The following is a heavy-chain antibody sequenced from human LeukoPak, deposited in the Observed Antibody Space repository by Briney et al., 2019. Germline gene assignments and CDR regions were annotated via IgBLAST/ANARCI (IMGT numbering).Heavy chain of an antibody. Sequence: GGSLRLSCAASGFTFSDYYMSWIRQAPGKGLEWVSTISGSGGSTYYADSVKGRFTISRDNSKNTLYLQMNSLRAEDTAVYYCAKGGLNYYDSSGPIIWGQGTLVTVSS. D-gene: IGHD3-22*01. CDR1: GFTFSDYY. V-gene: IGHV3-23*01. CDR2: ISGSGGST. CDR3: AKGGLNYYDSSGPII. J-gene: IGHJ4*02.